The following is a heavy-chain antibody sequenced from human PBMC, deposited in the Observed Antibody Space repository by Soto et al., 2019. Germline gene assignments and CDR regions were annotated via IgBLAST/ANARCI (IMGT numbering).Heavy chain of an antibody. D-gene: IGHD3-22*01. J-gene: IGHJ4*02. V-gene: IGHV1-58*01. CDR3: AAGDSSGYYGG. Sequence: SVKVSCKASGFIFTSSSVQWARQARGQRLEWIGWIAVGTGNTNYAQKFQERVTITRDMSTSTAYMELSNLRSEDTAIYYCAAGDSSGYYGGWGQGTQVTVSS. CDR1: GFIFTSSS. CDR2: IAVGTGNT.